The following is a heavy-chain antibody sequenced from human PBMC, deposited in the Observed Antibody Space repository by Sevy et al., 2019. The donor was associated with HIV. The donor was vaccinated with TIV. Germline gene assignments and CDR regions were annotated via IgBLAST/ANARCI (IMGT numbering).Heavy chain of an antibody. J-gene: IGHJ6*03. V-gene: IGHV3-30-3*01. Sequence: GGSLRLSCAASGFTFSSYAMHWVRQAPGKGLEWVAVISYDGSNKYYADSVKGRLTISRDNSKNTLYLQMNSLRAEDTAVYYCARGYYYYYYMDVWGKGTTVTVSS. CDR2: ISYDGSNK. CDR3: ARGYYYYYYMDV. CDR1: GFTFSSYA.